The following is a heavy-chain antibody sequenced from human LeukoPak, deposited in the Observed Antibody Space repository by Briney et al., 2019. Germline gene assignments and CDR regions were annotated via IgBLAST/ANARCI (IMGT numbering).Heavy chain of an antibody. CDR2: INPSGGST. CDR1: GYTFTSYY. V-gene: IGHV1-46*01. Sequence: ASVKVSCKASGYTFTSYYMHWVRQAPGQGLEWMGIINPSGGSTSYAQKFQGRVTMTRNTSISTAYMELSSLRSEDTAVYYCARERAIAARPWGLGYWGQGTLVTVSS. D-gene: IGHD6-6*01. J-gene: IGHJ4*02. CDR3: ARERAIAARPWGLGY.